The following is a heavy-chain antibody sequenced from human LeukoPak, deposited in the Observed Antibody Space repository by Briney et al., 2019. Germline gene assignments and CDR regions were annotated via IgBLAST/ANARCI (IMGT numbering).Heavy chain of an antibody. D-gene: IGHD3-10*01. Sequence: SETLSLTCTVSGGSFSSSSYYWGWNRQPPGKGLEWFRSLYNSSRTYYHQSHKSRVTISVDTSKNQFSLKLSSVTAADTAVYYCSSRGAEVSEGINSFSPFDYWGQGTLVTVSS. CDR1: GGSFSSSSYY. V-gene: IGHV4-39*01. CDR3: SSRGAEVSEGINSFSPFDY. CDR2: LYNSSRT. J-gene: IGHJ4*02.